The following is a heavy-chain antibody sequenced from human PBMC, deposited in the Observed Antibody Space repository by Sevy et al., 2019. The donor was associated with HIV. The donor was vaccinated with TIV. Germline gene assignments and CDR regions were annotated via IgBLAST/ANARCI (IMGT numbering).Heavy chain of an antibody. D-gene: IGHD2-8*01. CDR2: LSFGCGEI. CDR3: ARGGCTKPHDY. Sequence: GESLKISCAASGFTFSKYSMSWVRQPPGKGLEWVSTLSFGCGEINYADSVKGRFTISRDNSKSSVYLQMNNLRPEGTAVYYGARGGCTKPHDYWGQGTLVTVSS. J-gene: IGHJ4*02. CDR1: GFTFSKYS. V-gene: IGHV3-23*01.